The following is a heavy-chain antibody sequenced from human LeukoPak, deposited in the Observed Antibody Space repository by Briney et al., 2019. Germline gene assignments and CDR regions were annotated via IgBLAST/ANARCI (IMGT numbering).Heavy chain of an antibody. D-gene: IGHD3-3*01. CDR2: ISGGGGST. Sequence: PGGSLRLSCAASGFTFSSYAMSWVRQAPRKGLEWVSVISGGGGSTYYADSVKGRFTISRDNSKSTLCLQMNSLRAEDTAIYYCAKARFGVLTRWDYWGQGTLVTVSS. V-gene: IGHV3-23*01. CDR3: AKARFGVLTRWDY. J-gene: IGHJ4*02. CDR1: GFTFSSYA.